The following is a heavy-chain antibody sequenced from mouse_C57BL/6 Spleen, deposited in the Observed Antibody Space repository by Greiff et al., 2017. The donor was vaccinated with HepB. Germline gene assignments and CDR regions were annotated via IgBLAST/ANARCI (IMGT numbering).Heavy chain of an antibody. CDR1: AYTFTSYW. CDR2: INPSSGYT. V-gene: IGHV1-7*01. Sequence: QVQLQQSGAELAKPGASVKLSCKATAYTFTSYWMHWVKQRPGQGLEWIGYINPSSGYTKYNQKFKDKATLTADKSSSTAYMQLSSLTYEDSAVYYCALYYDYSAWFAYWGRVTVVTVSA. J-gene: IGHJ3*01. D-gene: IGHD2-4*01. CDR3: ALYYDYSAWFAY.